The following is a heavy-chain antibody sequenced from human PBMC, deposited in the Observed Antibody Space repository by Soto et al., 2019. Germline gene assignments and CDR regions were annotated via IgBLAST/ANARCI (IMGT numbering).Heavy chain of an antibody. V-gene: IGHV3-48*01. D-gene: IGHD3-3*01. Sequence: EVQLVESGGGLVQPGGSLRLSCAASGFTFSSYSMNWVHQAPGKGLEWVSYISSSSSTIYYADSVKGRFTISRDNAKNSLYLQMNSLRAEDTAVYYCARNYDFWSGFYFDYWGQGTLVTVSS. CDR1: GFTFSSYS. CDR2: ISSSSSTI. J-gene: IGHJ4*02. CDR3: ARNYDFWSGFYFDY.